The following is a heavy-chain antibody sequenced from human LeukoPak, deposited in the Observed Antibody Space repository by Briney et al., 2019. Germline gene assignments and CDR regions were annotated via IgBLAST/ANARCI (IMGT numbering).Heavy chain of an antibody. J-gene: IGHJ6*02. CDR2: IYYSGST. Sequence: SETLSLTCTVSGGSISSYYWSWIRQPPGKGLEWIGYIYYSGSTNYNPSLKSRVTISVDTSKNQFSLKLSSVTAADTAVYYCARRTVLDELTGEYYYYGMDVWGRGTTVTVSS. CDR3: ARRTVLDELTGEYYYYGMDV. V-gene: IGHV4-59*08. CDR1: GGSISSYY. D-gene: IGHD7-27*01.